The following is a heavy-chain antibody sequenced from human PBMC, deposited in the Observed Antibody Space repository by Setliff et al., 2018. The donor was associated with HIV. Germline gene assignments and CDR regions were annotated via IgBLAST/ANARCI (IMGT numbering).Heavy chain of an antibody. CDR3: ARGHSTVDFDY. Sequence: GASVKVSCKVSGYPLSELSIHWVRQAPGKGLEWMGGTDAEDGESVYAQKFQGRVTMTRDTSISTAYMELSRLRSDDTAVYYCARGHSTVDFDYWGQGTLVTVSS. J-gene: IGHJ4*02. V-gene: IGHV1-24*01. CDR2: TDAEDGES. D-gene: IGHD4-17*01. CDR1: GYPLSELS.